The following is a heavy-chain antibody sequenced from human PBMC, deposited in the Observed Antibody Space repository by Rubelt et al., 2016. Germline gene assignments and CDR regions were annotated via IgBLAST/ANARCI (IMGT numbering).Heavy chain of an antibody. CDR2: MNADRGNT. J-gene: IGHJ2*01. CDR1: GYTFTNYD. Sequence: QVQLVQSGAEVKKPGASVKVSCKASGYTFTNYDINWVRQATGQGLEWMGWMNADRGNTGYAQKFKGSLTLTRKTSISTAYMWLSSLGPEDTAAYYCVRAKRYWYFDLWGRGALVTVSS. V-gene: IGHV1-8*01. CDR3: VRAKRYWYFDL.